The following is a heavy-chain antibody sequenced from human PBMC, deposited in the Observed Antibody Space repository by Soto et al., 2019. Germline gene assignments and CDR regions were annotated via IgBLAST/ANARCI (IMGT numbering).Heavy chain of an antibody. Sequence: SVKPSSKAPRGSFSSYALSSARQDTGQGLEWMGGIIPIFGTANYAQKFQGRVTITADESTSTAYMELSSLRSEDTAVYYCASDPLPRYCSGGSCYPNWFDPWGQGTLVTVSS. CDR1: RGSFSSYA. J-gene: IGHJ5*02. CDR3: ASDPLPRYCSGGSCYPNWFDP. D-gene: IGHD2-15*01. CDR2: IIPIFGTA. V-gene: IGHV1-69*13.